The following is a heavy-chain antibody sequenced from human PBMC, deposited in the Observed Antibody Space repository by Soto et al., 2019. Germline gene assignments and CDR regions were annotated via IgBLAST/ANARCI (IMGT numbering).Heavy chain of an antibody. Sequence: SETLSLTCTVSGGSISGYYWSWIRQPPGKGLECIGYIFYRGNTLYNPSLQSRVTISVDTPKNQFSLRLNSVTAADTAIYYCTRHAIIPKLQYGMDVWGQGASVTVSS. D-gene: IGHD2-2*02. CDR2: IFYRGNT. CDR3: TRHAIIPKLQYGMDV. V-gene: IGHV4-59*01. J-gene: IGHJ6*02. CDR1: GGSISGYY.